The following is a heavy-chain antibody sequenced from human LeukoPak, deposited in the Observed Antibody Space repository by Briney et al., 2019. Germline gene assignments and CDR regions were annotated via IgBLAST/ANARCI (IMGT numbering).Heavy chain of an antibody. Sequence: GGSLRLSCAASGFTFTGYYMHWVRQAPGQGLEWMGRINPNSGGTNYAQKFQGRVTMTRDTSISTAYMELSRLRSDDTAVYYCARVVYYGSGSYADYWGQGTLVTVSS. CDR2: INPNSGGT. V-gene: IGHV1-2*06. CDR1: GFTFTGYY. D-gene: IGHD3-10*01. J-gene: IGHJ4*02. CDR3: ARVVYYGSGSYADY.